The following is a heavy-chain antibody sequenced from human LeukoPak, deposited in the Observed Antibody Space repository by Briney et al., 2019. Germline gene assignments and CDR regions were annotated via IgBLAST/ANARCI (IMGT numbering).Heavy chain of an antibody. CDR2: INPSGGST. CDR1: GYTFTSYY. J-gene: IGHJ3*02. CDR3: ARDPSPLSPGSYSAFDI. D-gene: IGHD1-26*01. Sequence: ASVKVSCKASGYTFTSYYMHWVRQAPGQGLEWMGIINPSGGSTSYAQKFQGRVTMTRDTSTSTVYMELSSLRSEDTAVYYCARDPSPLSPGSYSAFDIWGQGTMVTVSS. V-gene: IGHV1-46*01.